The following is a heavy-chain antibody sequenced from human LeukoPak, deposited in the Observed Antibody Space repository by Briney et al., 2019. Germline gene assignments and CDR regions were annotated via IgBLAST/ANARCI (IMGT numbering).Heavy chain of an antibody. D-gene: IGHD2-2*01. CDR1: GGSFSGYY. CDR2: INHSGRT. Sequence: SETLSLTCAVYGGSFSGYYWSWIRQPPGKGLEWIGEINHSGRTNYNPSLKSRVTISVDTSKTQYSLKLSSVTAADTAVYYCASSGKGVVPAAPTEGFDYWGQGTLATVSS. CDR3: ASSGKGVVPAAPTEGFDY. J-gene: IGHJ4*02. V-gene: IGHV4-34*01.